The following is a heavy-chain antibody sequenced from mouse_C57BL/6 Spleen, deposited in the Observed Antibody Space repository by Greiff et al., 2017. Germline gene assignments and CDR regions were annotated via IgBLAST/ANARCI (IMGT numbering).Heavy chain of an antibody. J-gene: IGHJ2*01. Sequence: VQLVESGGGLVKPGGSLKLSCAASGFTFSSYTMSWVRQTPEKRLEWVATISGGGGNTYYPDSVKGRFTISRDNAKNTLYLQMSSLRSEDTALYYCARQSYGSSYDYWGQGTTLTVSS. V-gene: IGHV5-9*01. D-gene: IGHD1-1*01. CDR2: ISGGGGNT. CDR1: GFTFSSYT. CDR3: ARQSYGSSYDY.